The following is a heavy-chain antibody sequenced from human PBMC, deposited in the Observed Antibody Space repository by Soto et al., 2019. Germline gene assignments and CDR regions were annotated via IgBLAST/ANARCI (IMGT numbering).Heavy chain of an antibody. CDR1: GGSIRTYY. V-gene: IGHV4-59*01. CDR2: IHYSGVT. CDR3: ARDRAAGSSSTPAGRMDV. J-gene: IGHJ6*02. Sequence: LSLTCSVSGGSIRTYYWNWIRQPPGGGLEWLAYIHYSGVTSYSPSLRGRVSISIDRSHYECSLKVSSVTAADSAVYYCARDRAAGSSSTPAGRMDVRGPGTTLTVCS. D-gene: IGHD6-6*01.